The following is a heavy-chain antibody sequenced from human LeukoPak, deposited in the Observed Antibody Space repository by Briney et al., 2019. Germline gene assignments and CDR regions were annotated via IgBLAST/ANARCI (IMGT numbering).Heavy chain of an antibody. J-gene: IGHJ4*02. Sequence: KPSETLSLTCTVSGGSMTSNYWSWIRQPAGKGLEWIGRFHISGNTNYNPSLMRRVVMSVDTSKYQFSLQLSSMTAADTAVYYCAREDYDSSTYSYWGQGTLATVSS. V-gene: IGHV4-4*07. CDR1: GGSMTSNY. CDR3: AREDYDSSTYSY. D-gene: IGHD3-22*01. CDR2: FHISGNT.